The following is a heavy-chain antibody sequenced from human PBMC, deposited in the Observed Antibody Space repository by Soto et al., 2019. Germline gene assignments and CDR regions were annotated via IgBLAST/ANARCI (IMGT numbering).Heavy chain of an antibody. D-gene: IGHD2-15*01. CDR2: INHSGST. J-gene: IGHJ5*02. V-gene: IGHV4-34*01. Sequence: SETLSLTCAVYGGSFSGYYWSWIRQPPGKGLEWIGEINHSGSTNYNPSLKSRVTISVDTSKNQFSLKLSSVTAADTAVYYCARASPVNIVVVVAATPGWFDPWGQGTLVTVSS. CDR1: GGSFSGYY. CDR3: ARASPVNIVVVVAATPGWFDP.